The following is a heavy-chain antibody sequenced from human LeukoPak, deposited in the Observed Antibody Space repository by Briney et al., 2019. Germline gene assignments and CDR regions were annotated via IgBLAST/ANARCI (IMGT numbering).Heavy chain of an antibody. CDR1: GGSVSDYY. J-gene: IGHJ6*04. D-gene: IGHD3-10*02. V-gene: IGHV3-11*04. CDR3: AELGITMIGGV. Sequence: LSLTCTISGGSVSDYYWSWVRQAPGKGLEWVSYISSSGSTIYYADSVKGRLTISRDNAKNSLYLQMNSLRAEDTAVYYCAELGITMIGGVWGKGTTVTISS. CDR2: ISSSGSTI.